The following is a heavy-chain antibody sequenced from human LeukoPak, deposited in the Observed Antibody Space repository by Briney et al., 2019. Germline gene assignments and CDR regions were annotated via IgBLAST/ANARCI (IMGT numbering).Heavy chain of an antibody. D-gene: IGHD3-22*01. CDR2: IRYDGSNK. CDR1: GFTFSNYG. V-gene: IGHV3-30*02. J-gene: IGHJ4*02. Sequence: GGSLRLSCAASGFTFSNYGMHWVRQAPGKGLEWVAFIRYDGSNKYDADSVKGRFTISRDNSKNTLYLQMNSLRVEDTAVYYCAKDQYYYDSSGYPEYWGQGTLVTVSS. CDR3: AKDQYYYDSSGYPEY.